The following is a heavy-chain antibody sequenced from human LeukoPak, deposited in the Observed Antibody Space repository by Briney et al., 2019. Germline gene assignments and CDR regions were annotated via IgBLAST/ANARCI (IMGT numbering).Heavy chain of an antibody. V-gene: IGHV1-46*01. J-gene: IGHJ4*02. CDR3: ARAPDYYYDSSGPHFDY. CDR1: GYTFTNYY. D-gene: IGHD3-22*01. CDR2: INPSGGST. Sequence: ASVKVSCKASGYTFTNYYIHWVRQAPGQGLEWMGIINPSGGSTSYAQKFQGRLTMTRDTSTSTVYMELSSLRSEDTAVYYCARAPDYYYDSSGPHFDYWGQGTLVTVSS.